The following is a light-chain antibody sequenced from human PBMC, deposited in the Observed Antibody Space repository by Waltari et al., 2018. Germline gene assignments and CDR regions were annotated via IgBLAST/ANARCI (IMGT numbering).Light chain of an antibody. CDR3: CSYVGLGTYV. CDR1: SSDVGNYNL. V-gene: IGLV2-23*02. Sequence: QSGLAQPASASGSPGQSITITCTGTSSDVGNYNLVSWYQQPPGKAPRLLIYEVNKRAPWTSDRFSAAKSGNTASLSISGLQAQEDEADYYCCSYVGLGTYVFGTGTKVTV. CDR2: EVN. J-gene: IGLJ1*01.